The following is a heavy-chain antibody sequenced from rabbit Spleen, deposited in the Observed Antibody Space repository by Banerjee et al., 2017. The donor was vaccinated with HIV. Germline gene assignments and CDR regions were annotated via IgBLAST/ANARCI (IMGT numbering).Heavy chain of an antibody. CDR3: ARDTGTSFSSYGMDL. V-gene: IGHV1S45*01. CDR1: GIDFSSYYH. D-gene: IGHD7-1*01. CDR2: IAGSSSAFT. J-gene: IGHJ6*01. Sequence: QEQLVESGGDLVKPGASLTLTCKASGIDFSSYYHMCWVRQAPGKGLEWISCIAGSSSAFTYSATWATGRFTISKTSSTTVTLQMTSLTVADTATYFCARDTGTSFSSYGMDLWGPGTLVTVS.